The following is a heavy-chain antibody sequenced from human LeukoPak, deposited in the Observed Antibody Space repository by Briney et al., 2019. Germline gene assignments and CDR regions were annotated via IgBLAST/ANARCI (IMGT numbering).Heavy chain of an antibody. CDR1: GFTFSTYA. CDR2: ISGSGDST. D-gene: IGHD2/OR15-2a*01. V-gene: IGHV3-23*01. J-gene: IGHJ5*02. CDR3: AKDSNRAWFDP. Sequence: GGSLRLSCAASGFTFSTYAVNWVRQAPGKGLEWVSTISGSGDSTYYADSVKGRFTISRDNSKNMLYLQMNSLRAEDTAVYYCAKDSNRAWFDPWGQGTLVTVSS.